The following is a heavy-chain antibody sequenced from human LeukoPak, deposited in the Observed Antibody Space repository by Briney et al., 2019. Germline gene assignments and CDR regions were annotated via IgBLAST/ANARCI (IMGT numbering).Heavy chain of an antibody. V-gene: IGHV6-1*01. Sequence: SQTLSLTCAISGDSVSSNSAAWNWIRQSPSRGLEWLGRTYYRSKWYNDYAVSVKSRITINPDTSKNQFSLQLNSVTPEDTAVYCCARGSRGYYYYYYYMDVWGKGTTVTVSS. CDR3: ARGSRGYYYYYYYMDV. D-gene: IGHD1-1*01. CDR1: GDSVSSNSAA. CDR2: TYYRSKWYN. J-gene: IGHJ6*03.